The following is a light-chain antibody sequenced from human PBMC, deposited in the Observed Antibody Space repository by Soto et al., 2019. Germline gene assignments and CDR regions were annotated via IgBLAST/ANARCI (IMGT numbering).Light chain of an antibody. CDR3: QQYGSSPRT. J-gene: IGKJ1*01. Sequence: EIVLTQSPGTLSLSPGERATLSCRASQSVGSSPLAWYQQKPGQAPRLAIYGASSRATDTPDRFSGRGSGTDLSSTIRRLETEEFEVSNCQQYGSSPRTFGQGPRWKSN. V-gene: IGKV3-20*01. CDR1: QSVGSSP. CDR2: GAS.